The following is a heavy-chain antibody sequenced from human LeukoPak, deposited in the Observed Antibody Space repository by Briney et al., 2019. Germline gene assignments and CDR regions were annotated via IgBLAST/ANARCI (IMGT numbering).Heavy chain of an antibody. CDR1: GYSISSGYY. J-gene: IGHJ4*02. Sequence: PSETLSLTCTVSGYSISSGYYWGWIRQPPGKGLEWIGSIYHSGSTYYNPSLKSRVTISVDTSKNQFSLKLSSVTAADTAVYYCARLVSSNWNYADFDYWGQGTLVTVSS. D-gene: IGHD1-7*01. CDR3: ARLVSSNWNYADFDY. CDR2: IYHSGST. V-gene: IGHV4-38-2*02.